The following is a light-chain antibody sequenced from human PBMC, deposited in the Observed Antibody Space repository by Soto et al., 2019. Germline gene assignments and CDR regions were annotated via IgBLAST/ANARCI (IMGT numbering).Light chain of an antibody. CDR2: AAS. Sequence: DIPLTQSPSFLSASVGDRVTITCRASQGISSYLAWYQQKPGKAPKLLIYAASTLPSGVPSRFSGSGSGTECTLTISSLQPEDFATYYCQQLNSYPRTFGPGTKVDIK. V-gene: IGKV1-9*01. CDR1: QGISSY. CDR3: QQLNSYPRT. J-gene: IGKJ3*01.